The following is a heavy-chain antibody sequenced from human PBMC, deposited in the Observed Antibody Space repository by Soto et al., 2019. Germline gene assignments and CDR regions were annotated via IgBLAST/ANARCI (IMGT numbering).Heavy chain of an antibody. J-gene: IGHJ2*01. V-gene: IGHV1-69*01. D-gene: IGHD3-10*01. CDR2: LVPILGTA. CDR1: GDIFSSYP. Sequence: QVQLVQSGAEVKKPGSSVKVSCKASGDIFSSYPFSWVRQAPGQGLEWMGGLVPILGTAYYEQKVHDRVTITADDYTSPTSMELSSLRSDDTAVYYCARDRGSQNWYFGVWGRGTLVSVSS. CDR3: ARDRGSQNWYFGV.